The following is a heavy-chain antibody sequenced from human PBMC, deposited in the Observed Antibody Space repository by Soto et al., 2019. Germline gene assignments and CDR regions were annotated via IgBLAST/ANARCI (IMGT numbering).Heavy chain of an antibody. V-gene: IGHV1-69*13. CDR2: IIPILATP. J-gene: IGHJ4*02. Sequence: SVKVSCKASGDTFNTYALNWVRRAPGQGLEWIGGIIPILATPNYAQKFQGRVTITADESTSSAYMELSSLRSEDTAVYYCAKSRGLSSSWYYFDSWGQGTLVTVLL. CDR1: GDTFNTYA. CDR3: AKSRGLSSSWYYFDS. D-gene: IGHD6-13*01.